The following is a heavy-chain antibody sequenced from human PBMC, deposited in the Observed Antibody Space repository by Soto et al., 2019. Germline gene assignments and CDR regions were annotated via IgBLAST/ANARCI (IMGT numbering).Heavy chain of an antibody. CDR2: ISHDGSDT. V-gene: IGHV3-30*18. CDR1: GFTFITYA. CDR3: AKDAGSTEYFFAS. J-gene: IGHJ4*02. Sequence: GGSLHLSCAASGFTFITYAMHWVRQAPGKGLEWVAVISHDGSDTDYGDSVKGRFTISRDNSKSTLSLQMNSLRPEDTAVYYCAKDAGSTEYFFASWGQGTLVTVS.